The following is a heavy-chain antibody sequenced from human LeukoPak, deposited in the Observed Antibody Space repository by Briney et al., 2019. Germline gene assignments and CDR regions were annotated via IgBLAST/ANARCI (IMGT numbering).Heavy chain of an antibody. V-gene: IGHV3-48*01. J-gene: IGHJ4*02. CDR3: AKDGGGPIVVVPAAMDY. D-gene: IGHD2-2*01. Sequence: GGSLRLSCAASGVTFSNYSMNWVRQAPGKGLEWVSYISSSSTIYYADSVKGRFTISRDNSKNTLYLQMNSLRAEDTAVYYCAKDGGGPIVVVPAAMDYWGQGTLVTVSS. CDR1: GVTFSNYS. CDR2: ISSSSTI.